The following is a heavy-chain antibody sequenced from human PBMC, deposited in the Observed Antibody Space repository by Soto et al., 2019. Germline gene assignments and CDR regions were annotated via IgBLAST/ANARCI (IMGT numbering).Heavy chain of an antibody. CDR2: IWYDGSNK. V-gene: IGHV3-33*01. J-gene: IGHJ4*02. CDR3: ARYSRPSIAAAGPFDY. D-gene: IGHD6-13*01. Sequence: GGSLRLSCAASGFTFSSYGMHWVRQAPGKGLEWVAVIWYDGSNKYYADSVKGRFTISRDNSKNTLYLQMNSLRAEDTAVYYCARYSRPSIAAAGPFDYWGQGTLVTVSS. CDR1: GFTFSSYG.